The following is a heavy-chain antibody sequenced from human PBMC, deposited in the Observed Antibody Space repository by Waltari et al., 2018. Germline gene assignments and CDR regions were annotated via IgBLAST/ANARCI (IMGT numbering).Heavy chain of an antibody. D-gene: IGHD2-21*01. J-gene: IGHJ3*02. CDR1: GGSISSHY. V-gene: IGHV4-59*11. CDR3: AREGATLADCGGDCPDAFDI. Sequence: QVQLQESGPGLVKPSETLSLTCTVSGGSISSHYWSWIRQPPGKGLEGIGYIYYSGSTNYNPSLKSRVTIAVDTSKNQFSRKLSSVTAADTAVYYCAREGATLADCGGDCPDAFDIWGQGTMVTVSS. CDR2: IYYSGST.